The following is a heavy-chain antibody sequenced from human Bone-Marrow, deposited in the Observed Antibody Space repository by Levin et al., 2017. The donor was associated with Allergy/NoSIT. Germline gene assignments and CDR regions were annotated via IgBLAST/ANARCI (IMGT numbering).Heavy chain of an antibody. CDR1: GFTFSNYG. V-gene: IGHV3-30*18. J-gene: IGHJ4*02. CDR2: ISYDGGNK. Sequence: PGGSLRLSCAASGFTFSNYGMHWVRQAPGKGLEWVAFISYDGGNKYYTDSVKGRFTISRDNSKNTLYLQMNSLRPEDTAVYDCAKVLTYYDSTGYTPGQVWGQGTLVTVSS. CDR3: AKVLTYYDSTGYTPGQV. D-gene: IGHD3-22*01.